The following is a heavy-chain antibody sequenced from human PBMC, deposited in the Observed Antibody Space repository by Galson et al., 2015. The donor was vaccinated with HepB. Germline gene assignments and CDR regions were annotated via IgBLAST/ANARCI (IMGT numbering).Heavy chain of an antibody. J-gene: IGHJ4*02. CDR1: GFTFNNYA. CDR3: ARENTAMFKPFEY. D-gene: IGHD5-18*01. Sequence: SLRLSCAASGFTFNNYAMHWVRQAPGKGLEWVAVISYDGSNKYYADSVKGRFTISRDNSKNTLYLQMSSLRPEDTAVYYCARENTAMFKPFEYWGQGTLVTVSS. CDR2: ISYDGSNK. V-gene: IGHV3-30-3*01.